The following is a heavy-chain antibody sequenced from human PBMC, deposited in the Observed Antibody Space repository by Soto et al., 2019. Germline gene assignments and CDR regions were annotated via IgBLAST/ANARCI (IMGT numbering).Heavy chain of an antibody. V-gene: IGHV3-23*01. CDR3: AKGEKRPSSACDY. J-gene: IGHJ4*02. CDR1: ELTSSSYA. D-gene: IGHD3-16*01. CDR2: TSDSGGST. Sequence: VRLMRVSWGASELTSSSYAMSWVRQAPGKGLEWVSATSDSGGSTYYADSVKGRFTISRDNSKNTLYLQMNSLRAEDMAVFYCAKGEKRPSSACDYWGQGPLVAV.